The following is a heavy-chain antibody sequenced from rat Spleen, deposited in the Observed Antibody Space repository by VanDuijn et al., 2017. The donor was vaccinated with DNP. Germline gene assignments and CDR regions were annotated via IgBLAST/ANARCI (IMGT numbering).Heavy chain of an antibody. CDR3: ATPRASYIYDWFAY. J-gene: IGHJ3*01. D-gene: IGHD1-2*01. CDR1: GFSFSYYY. CDR2: IIYDGSRT. Sequence: EVQLVESGGGLVQPGRSLKLSCAASGFSFSYYYMAWVRQAPTKGLEWVATIIYDGSRTYYRDSVKGRFTISRDNAKSTLYLQMDSLRSEDTATYYCATPRASYIYDWFAYWGQGTLVTVSS. V-gene: IGHV5S10*01.